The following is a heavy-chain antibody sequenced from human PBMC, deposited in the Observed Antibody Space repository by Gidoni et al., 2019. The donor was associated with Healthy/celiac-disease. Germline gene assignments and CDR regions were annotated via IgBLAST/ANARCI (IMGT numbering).Heavy chain of an antibody. J-gene: IGHJ4*02. V-gene: IGHV3-33*01. CDR3: ARDSNYYDSSGYRTPPFDY. Sequence: QVQLVESGGGVVQPGRSLRLSCAASGFPFSSSGMHWVRQAPGKGLEWVAVIWYDGSNKYYADSVKGRFTISRDNSKNTLYLQMNSLRAEDTAVYYCARDSNYYDSSGYRTPPFDYWGQGTLVTVSS. D-gene: IGHD3-22*01. CDR1: GFPFSSSG. CDR2: IWYDGSNK.